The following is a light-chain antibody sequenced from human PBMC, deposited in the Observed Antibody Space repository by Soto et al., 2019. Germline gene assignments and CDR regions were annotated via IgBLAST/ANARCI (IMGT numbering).Light chain of an antibody. CDR1: QSLLHSNGYNY. CDR2: LGS. CDR3: MQALQTPLT. Sequence: DLVMTQSPLSLPVTPGEPASISCRSSQSLLHSNGYNYLDWYLQKPGQSPQLLIYLGSNRASGAPDRFSGNGSGTDFTLKISRVEAEDVGVYYCMQALQTPLTFGQGTKVEIK. J-gene: IGKJ1*01. V-gene: IGKV2-28*01.